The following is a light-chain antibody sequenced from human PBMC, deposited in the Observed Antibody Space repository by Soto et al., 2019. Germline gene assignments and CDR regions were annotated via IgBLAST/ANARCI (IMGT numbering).Light chain of an antibody. CDR3: QQYGSSPFT. CDR1: QSVSSY. Sequence: IVLTHSPATLSLSPWERATLSCRASQSVSSYLAWYQQKPGQAPRLLIYGASNRATGIPDRFSGSGSGTDFTLTISRLEPEDFAVYYCQQYGSSPFTFGPGTKVDIK. CDR2: GAS. V-gene: IGKV3-20*01. J-gene: IGKJ3*01.